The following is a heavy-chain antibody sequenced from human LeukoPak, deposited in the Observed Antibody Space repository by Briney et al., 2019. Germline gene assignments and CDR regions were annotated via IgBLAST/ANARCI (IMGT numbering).Heavy chain of an antibody. CDR2: ISGSGGST. CDR3: ASPAPTVTNENDAFDI. V-gene: IGHV3-23*01. Sequence: PGGSLRLSCAASGFTFSSYAMSWVRQAPGKGLEWVSAISGSGGSTYYADSVKGRFTISGDNSKNTLYLQMNSLRAEDTAVYYCASPAPTVTNENDAFDIWGQGTMVTVSS. J-gene: IGHJ3*02. D-gene: IGHD4-17*01. CDR1: GFTFSSYA.